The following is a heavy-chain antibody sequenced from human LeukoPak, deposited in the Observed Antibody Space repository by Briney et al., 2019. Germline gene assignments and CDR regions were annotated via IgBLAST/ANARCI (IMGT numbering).Heavy chain of an antibody. J-gene: IGHJ6*03. Sequence: SETLSLTCTVSGGSISSYYWSWIRQPPGKGLEWIGYIYTSGSTNYNPSLKSRVTISVDTSKNQFSLKLSSVTAADAAVYYCARLGVGYCSSTSCLYYYYYMDVWGKGTTVTVSS. CDR2: IYTSGST. CDR3: ARLGVGYCSSTSCLYYYYYMDV. CDR1: GGSISSYY. D-gene: IGHD2-2*01. V-gene: IGHV4-4*09.